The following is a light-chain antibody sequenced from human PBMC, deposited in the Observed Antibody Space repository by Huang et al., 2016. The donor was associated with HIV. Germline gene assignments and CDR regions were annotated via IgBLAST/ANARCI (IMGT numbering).Light chain of an antibody. CDR2: WAA. Sequence: EIVMTQSIDSLAVSLGERATINCRSSQSVLYTSNNKNYLAWYQQKPGQPPKLLFFWAASRESGVPGRFSGSWSGTNFTLTINDLQTEYVATYYCQQYYSPPLTFGGGTRVEIK. V-gene: IGKV4-1*01. CDR1: QSVLYTSNNKNY. CDR3: QQYYSPPLT. J-gene: IGKJ4*01.